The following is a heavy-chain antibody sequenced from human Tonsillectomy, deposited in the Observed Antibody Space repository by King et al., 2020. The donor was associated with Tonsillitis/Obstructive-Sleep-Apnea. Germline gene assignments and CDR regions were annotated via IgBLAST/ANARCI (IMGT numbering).Heavy chain of an antibody. CDR1: GFTFSSYA. CDR2: ISGSGGSI. Sequence: VQLVESGGGLVQPGGSLRLSCAASGFTFSSYAMSWVRQAPGKGLEWVSAISGSGGSIYYADSVKGRFTIPRDNSKNTLYLKMKSLRAEDTAVYYCAKVAGSYYYDSSGYSTEGGFDYWGQGTMVTVSS. CDR3: AKVAGSYYYDSSGYSTEGGFDY. J-gene: IGHJ4*02. V-gene: IGHV3-23*04. D-gene: IGHD3-22*01.